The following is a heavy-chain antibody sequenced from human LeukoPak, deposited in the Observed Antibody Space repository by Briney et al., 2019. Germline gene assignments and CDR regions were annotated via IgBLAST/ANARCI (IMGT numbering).Heavy chain of an antibody. D-gene: IGHD3-10*01. V-gene: IGHV3-30*18. CDR1: GFAYSRYG. J-gene: IGHJ4*02. CDR3: AKDRVRGVIITTALDY. Sequence: PGGSLRLSCAASGFAYSRYGRHWVRQAPGKGLEWVAVISYDGSNKYYADSVKGRFTISRDNSKNTLYLQMNSLRAEDTAVYYCAKDRVRGVIITTALDYWGQGTLVTVSS. CDR2: ISYDGSNK.